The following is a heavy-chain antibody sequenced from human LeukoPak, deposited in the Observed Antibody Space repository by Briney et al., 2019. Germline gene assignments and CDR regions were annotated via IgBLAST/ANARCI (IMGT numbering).Heavy chain of an antibody. Sequence: SETLSLTCTVSGGSISSSSYSWGWIRQPPGKGLEWIGSVYYSGSTYYNPSLKSRVTISVDTSKNQFSLKLSSVTAADTAVYYCARQTGSGLFSLPGGQGTLVTVSS. CDR1: GGSISSSSYS. V-gene: IGHV4-39*01. CDR3: ARQTGSGLFSLP. CDR2: VYYSGST. D-gene: IGHD3-10*01. J-gene: IGHJ4*02.